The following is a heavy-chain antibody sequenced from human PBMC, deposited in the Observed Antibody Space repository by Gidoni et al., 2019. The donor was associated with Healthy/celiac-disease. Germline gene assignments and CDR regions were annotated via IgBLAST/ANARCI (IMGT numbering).Heavy chain of an antibody. CDR1: GYTFTSYY. V-gene: IGHV1-46*01. J-gene: IGHJ6*02. D-gene: IGHD3-3*01. CDR3: ARGLRPPITIFGVVINDEAKDGMDV. CDR2: INPSGGST. Sequence: QVQLVQSGAEVKKPGASVKVSCKASGYTFTSYYMHWVRQAPGQGLEWMGIINPSGGSTSYAQKFQGRVTMTRDTSTSTVYMELSSLRSEDTAVYYCARGLRPPITIFGVVINDEAKDGMDVWGQGTTVTVSS.